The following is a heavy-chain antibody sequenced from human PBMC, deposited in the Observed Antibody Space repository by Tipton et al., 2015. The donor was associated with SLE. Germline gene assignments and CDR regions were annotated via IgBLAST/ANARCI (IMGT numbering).Heavy chain of an antibody. J-gene: IGHJ3*02. Sequence: QLVQSGAEVKKPGSSVKVSCKASGGTFSSYAISWVRQAPGQGLEWMGGIIPIFGIANYAQKFQGRVTITTDESTSTAYMELSSLRSEAPAVYYCARGGYSSGWRAFDIWGQGTMVTVSS. V-gene: IGHV1-69*05. D-gene: IGHD6-19*01. CDR1: GGTFSSYA. CDR2: IIPIFGIA. CDR3: ARGGYSSGWRAFDI.